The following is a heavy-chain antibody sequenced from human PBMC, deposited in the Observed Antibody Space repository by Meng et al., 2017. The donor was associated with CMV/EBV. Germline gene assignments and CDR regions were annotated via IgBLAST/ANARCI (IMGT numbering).Heavy chain of an antibody. J-gene: IGHJ4*02. V-gene: IGHV3-30-3*01. CDR1: GFTFRSYA. Sequence: GGSLRLSCAGSGFTFRSYAIHWVRQAPGKGLEWVAVISYDGSNKYYADSVKGRFTISRDNSKNTLYLQMNSLRAEDTAVYYCARGSHEVAAAGTDDYWGQGTLVTSPQ. D-gene: IGHD6-13*01. CDR3: ARGSHEVAAAGTDDY. CDR2: ISYDGSNK.